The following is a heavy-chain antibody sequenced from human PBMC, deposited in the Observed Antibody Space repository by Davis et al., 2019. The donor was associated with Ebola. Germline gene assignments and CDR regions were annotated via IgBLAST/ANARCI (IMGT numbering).Heavy chain of an antibody. CDR2: IWYDGSNK. J-gene: IGHJ6*02. V-gene: IGHV3-33*01. CDR1: GFTFSSYG. CDR3: ARDLTIFGYYYYGMDV. Sequence: GESLKISCAASGFTFSSYGMHWVRQAPGKGLEWVAVIWYDGSNKYYADSVKGRFTISRDNSKNTLYLQMNSLRAEDTAVYYCARDLTIFGYYYYGMDVWGQGTTVTVSS. D-gene: IGHD3-3*01.